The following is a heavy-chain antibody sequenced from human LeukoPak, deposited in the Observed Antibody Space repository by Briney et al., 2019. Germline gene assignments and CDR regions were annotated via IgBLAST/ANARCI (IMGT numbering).Heavy chain of an antibody. CDR1: GFTFSSYA. CDR2: ISGSGGST. J-gene: IGHJ4*02. CDR3: AKVRGPKYSSDYYFDY. Sequence: PGGSLRLSCAASGFTFSSYAMSWVRQAPGKGLEWVSAISGSGGSTYYADSVKGRFTISRDNSKNTLYLQMNSLRAEDTAVYYCAKVRGPKYSSDYYFDYWGQGTLVTVSS. D-gene: IGHD6-25*01. V-gene: IGHV3-23*01.